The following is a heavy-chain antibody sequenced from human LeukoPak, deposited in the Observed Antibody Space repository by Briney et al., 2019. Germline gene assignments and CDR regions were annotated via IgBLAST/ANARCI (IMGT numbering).Heavy chain of an antibody. Sequence: GASVKVSCKASGYPFIDYYLQWVRQAPGQGLEWMGMINPSGGNTNYAQKFQGRVTMTTDTSTSTVYMELNSLRSEDTAVYYCARDGFFEWLLAGVGYFDYWGQGTLVTVSS. V-gene: IGHV1-46*01. D-gene: IGHD3-3*01. CDR1: GYPFIDYY. J-gene: IGHJ4*02. CDR3: ARDGFFEWLLAGVGYFDY. CDR2: INPSGGNT.